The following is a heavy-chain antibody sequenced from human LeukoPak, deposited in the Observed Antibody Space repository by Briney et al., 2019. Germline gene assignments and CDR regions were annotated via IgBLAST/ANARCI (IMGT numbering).Heavy chain of an antibody. V-gene: IGHV3-9*03. CDR2: LSCNSGNI. CDR3: AKDTNYDFWSGPFDY. Sequence: GGSLRLSCAASGFTFDDYVMHWVRPAPGKGLEWVLGLSCNSGNIGYADSVKGRFTITRDNAKNSLYLQMNSLRAEDMALYYCAKDTNYDFWSGPFDYWGQGTLVTVSA. CDR1: GFTFDDYV. J-gene: IGHJ4*02. D-gene: IGHD3-3*01.